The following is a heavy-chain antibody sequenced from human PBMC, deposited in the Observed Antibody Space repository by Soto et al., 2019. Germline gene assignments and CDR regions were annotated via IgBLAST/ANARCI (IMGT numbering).Heavy chain of an antibody. CDR3: ARVFTPYDSSGYYSHWYYYYYGMDV. Sequence: ASVKVSCKASGYTFTSYGISWVRQAPGQGLEWMGWISAYNGNTNYAQKLQGKVTMTTDTSTSTAYMELRSLRSDDTAVYYCARVFTPYDSSGYYSHWYYYYYGMDVWGQGTTVTVSS. V-gene: IGHV1-18*01. CDR1: GYTFTSYG. J-gene: IGHJ6*02. CDR2: ISAYNGNT. D-gene: IGHD3-22*01.